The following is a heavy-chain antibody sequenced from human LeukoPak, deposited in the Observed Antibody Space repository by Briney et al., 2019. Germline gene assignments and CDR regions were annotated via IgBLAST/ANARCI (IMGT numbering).Heavy chain of an antibody. D-gene: IGHD6-13*01. V-gene: IGHV3-23*01. Sequence: GGSLRLSCAASGFTFSSYGMSWVRQAPGKGLEWVSGISSIDGSTYYADSVKGRFTISRDNAKNLLYLQMNSLRAEDTAVYYCAMIAAAGGIVYYYYYMDVWGKGTTVTVSS. CDR3: AMIAAAGGIVYYYYYMDV. CDR2: ISSIDGST. J-gene: IGHJ6*03. CDR1: GFTFSSYG.